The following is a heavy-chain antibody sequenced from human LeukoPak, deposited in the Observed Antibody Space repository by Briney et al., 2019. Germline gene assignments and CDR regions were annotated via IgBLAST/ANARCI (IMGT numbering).Heavy chain of an antibody. V-gene: IGHV3-30*18. CDR3: AKNQADIVVVPAAMSH. Sequence: GGSLRLSCAASGFTFSSYGMHWVRQAPGKGLEWVAVISYDGSNKYYADSVKGRFTISRDNSKNTLYLQMNSLRAEDTAVYYCAKNQADIVVVPAAMSHWGQGTLVTVSS. J-gene: IGHJ4*02. CDR2: ISYDGSNK. D-gene: IGHD2-2*01. CDR1: GFTFSSYG.